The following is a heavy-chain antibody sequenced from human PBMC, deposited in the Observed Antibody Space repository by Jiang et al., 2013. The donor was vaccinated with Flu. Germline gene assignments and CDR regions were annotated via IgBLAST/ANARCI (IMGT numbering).Heavy chain of an antibody. CDR3: ARDGQMAGAQALDY. CDR1: GGTFSSYT. J-gene: IGHJ4*02. D-gene: IGHD5-24*01. Sequence: SGAEVKKPGSSVKVSCKASGGTFSSYTISWVRQAPGQGLEWMGRIIPILGIANYAQKFQGRVTITADKSTSTAYMELSSLRSEDTAVYYCARDGQMAGAQALDYWGQGTLVTVSS. V-gene: IGHV1-69*04. CDR2: IIPILGIA.